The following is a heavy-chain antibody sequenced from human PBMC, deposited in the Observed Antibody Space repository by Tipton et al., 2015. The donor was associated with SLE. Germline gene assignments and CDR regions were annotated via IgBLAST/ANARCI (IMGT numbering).Heavy chain of an antibody. D-gene: IGHD3-3*01. V-gene: IGHV4-59*01. Sequence: TLSLTCTVSGGSISSYYWSWIRQPPGKGLEWIGYIYYSGSTNYNPSLKSRVTISVDTSKNQFSLKLSSVTAADTAVYYCARAQSSRFSAYYYYYMDVWGKGTTVTVSS. CDR1: GGSISSYY. CDR3: ARAQSSRFSAYYYYYMDV. CDR2: IYYSGST. J-gene: IGHJ6*03.